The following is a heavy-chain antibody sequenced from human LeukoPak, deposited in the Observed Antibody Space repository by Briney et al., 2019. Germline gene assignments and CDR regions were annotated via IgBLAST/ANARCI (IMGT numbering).Heavy chain of an antibody. V-gene: IGHV4-59*01. CDR1: GGSITSYY. J-gene: IGHJ5*02. D-gene: IGHD2-2*01. CDR3: ARHLGYCSSTSCYPWFDP. Sequence: SETLSLTCTVSGGSITSYYSTWIRPPPGRGLEWIGYVYYSGNTNYNPSLKRRVTISVDTSKNQFSLKLSSVTAANTAVYYCARHLGYCSSTSCYPWFDPWGQGTLVTVSS. CDR2: VYYSGNT.